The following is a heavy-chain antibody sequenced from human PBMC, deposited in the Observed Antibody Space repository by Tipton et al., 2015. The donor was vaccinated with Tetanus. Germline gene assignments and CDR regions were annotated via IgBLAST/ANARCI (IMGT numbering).Heavy chain of an antibody. V-gene: IGHV4-61*01. J-gene: IGHJ3*01. CDR2: IYYSGSA. CDR3: ARWIGVIPVTGNDAFDV. Sequence: TLSLTCTVSGGSVNDGRFYWTWIRQPPGKALEWVAHIYYSGSATYNPSVASRATVSIDMSKNQFSLKVNSVIAADTATYYCARWIGVIPVTGNDAFDVWGPGAMVTVSS. CDR1: GGSVNDGRFY. D-gene: IGHD3-16*01.